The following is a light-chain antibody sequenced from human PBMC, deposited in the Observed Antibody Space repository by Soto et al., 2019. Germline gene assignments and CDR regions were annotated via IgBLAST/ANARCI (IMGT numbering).Light chain of an antibody. J-gene: IGKJ1*01. V-gene: IGKV1-5*01. CDR3: LQDYSYPRT. Sequence: MSQSSATLSAYVGDRVTIPCRASQSISSWLAWYQQKPGKAPKVLIFGASTLQSGVPSRFSGSGSGTDFTLTISSLQPEDLGTYYCLQDYSYPRTLGQGTKVDVK. CDR1: QSISSW. CDR2: GAS.